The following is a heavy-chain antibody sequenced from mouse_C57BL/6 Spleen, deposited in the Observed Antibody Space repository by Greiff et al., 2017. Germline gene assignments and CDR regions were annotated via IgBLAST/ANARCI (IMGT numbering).Heavy chain of an antibody. CDR3: ARDDYDSYYAMDY. CDR2: INPNNGGT. CDR1: GYTFTDYN. Sequence: VQLQQSGPELVKPGASVKMSCKASGYTFTDYNMHWVKQSHGKSLEWIGYINPNNGGTSYNQKFKGKATLTVNKSSSTAYMELRSLTSEDSAVYYCARDDYDSYYAMDYWGQGTSVTVSS. V-gene: IGHV1-22*01. J-gene: IGHJ4*01. D-gene: IGHD2-4*01.